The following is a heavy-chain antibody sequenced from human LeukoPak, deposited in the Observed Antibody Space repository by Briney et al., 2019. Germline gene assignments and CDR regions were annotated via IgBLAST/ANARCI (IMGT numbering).Heavy chain of an antibody. CDR1: GGSISSYY. J-gene: IGHJ4*02. Sequence: SETLSLTCTVSGGSISSYYWSWIRQPPGKGLEWIGYIYYSGSTNYNPSLKSRVTISVDTSKNQFSLNLRSVTAADTAVYYCARTRPSGSADYWGQGTLVTVSS. CDR3: ARTRPSGSADY. D-gene: IGHD3-10*01. CDR2: IYYSGST. V-gene: IGHV4-59*01.